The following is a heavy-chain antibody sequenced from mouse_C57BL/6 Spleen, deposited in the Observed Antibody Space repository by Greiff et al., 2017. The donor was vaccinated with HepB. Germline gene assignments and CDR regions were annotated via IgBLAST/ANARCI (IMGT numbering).Heavy chain of an antibody. CDR1: GFTFSSYA. D-gene: IGHD1-1*01. J-gene: IGHJ1*03. CDR2: ISDGGSYT. CDR3: ARVGSSPYWYFDV. V-gene: IGHV5-4*01. Sequence: EVQVVESGGGLVKPGGSLKLSCAASGFTFSSYAMSWVRQTPEKRLEWVATISDGGSYTYYPDNVKGRFTISRDNAKNNLYLQMSHLKSEDTAMYYCARVGSSPYWYFDVWGTGTTVTVSS.